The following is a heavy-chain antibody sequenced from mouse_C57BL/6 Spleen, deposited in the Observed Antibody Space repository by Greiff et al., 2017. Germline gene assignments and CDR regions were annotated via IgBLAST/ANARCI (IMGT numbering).Heavy chain of an antibody. CDR1: GYTFTSYD. CDR3: AAITTVVEDAMDY. Sequence: QVQLQQSGPELVKPGASVKLSCKASGYTFTSYDINWVKQRPGQGLEWIGWIYPRGGSTKYNEKFKGKATLTVDTSSSTAYMELHSLTSEDSAVYFCAAITTVVEDAMDYGGQGTSVTVSS. V-gene: IGHV1-85*01. J-gene: IGHJ4*01. D-gene: IGHD1-1*01. CDR2: IYPRGGST.